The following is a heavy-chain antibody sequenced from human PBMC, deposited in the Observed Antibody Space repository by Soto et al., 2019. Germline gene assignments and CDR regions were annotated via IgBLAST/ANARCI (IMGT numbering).Heavy chain of an antibody. Sequence: GRSLRLSCAASVFTFSSYWMHLVRQAPGKGLVWVSRIKNDGSITSYADSVKGRFTISRDNAKNTLYLQMNSLRAEDTAVCYCAKSDCFEPWVQGTLVTVSS. J-gene: IGHJ5*02. CDR1: VFTFSSYW. CDR3: AKSDCFEP. CDR2: IKNDGSIT. V-gene: IGHV3-74*01.